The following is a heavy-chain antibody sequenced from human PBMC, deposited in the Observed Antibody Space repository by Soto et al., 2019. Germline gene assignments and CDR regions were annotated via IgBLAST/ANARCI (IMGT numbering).Heavy chain of an antibody. J-gene: IGHJ4*02. D-gene: IGHD5-12*01. CDR1: GITFGSRA. CDR2: INSDGSTT. CDR3: ARVQGGYSGYGRSAFDY. V-gene: IGHV3-74*02. Sequence: EVQLLESGGDLVQPGGSLRLSCVASGITFGSRAMSWVRQAPGEGLVWVSRINSDGSTTTYADSVKGRFTISRDDAKNRLYLKMNSLRAEDAAVYYCARVQGGYSGYGRSAFDYWAREPWSPSPQ.